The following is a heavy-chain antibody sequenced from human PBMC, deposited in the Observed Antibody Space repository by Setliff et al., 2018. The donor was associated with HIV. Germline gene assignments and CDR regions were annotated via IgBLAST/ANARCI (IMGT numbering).Heavy chain of an antibody. D-gene: IGHD3-10*01. V-gene: IGHV2-5*02. CDR2: IYWDDDK. CDR3: AHIARIKMVRGVPNWFDS. Sequence: SLSTSGVGVGWIRQPPGKALEWLAVIYWDDDKRYSPSLESRLTITKDTSKNQVVLTMTNMDLVDTATYFCAHIARIKMVRGVPNWFDSWGPGTLVTVSS. J-gene: IGHJ5*01. CDR1: SLSTSGVG.